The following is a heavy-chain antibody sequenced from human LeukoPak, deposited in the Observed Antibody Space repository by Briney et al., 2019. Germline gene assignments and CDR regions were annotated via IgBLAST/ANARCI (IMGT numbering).Heavy chain of an antibody. D-gene: IGHD2/OR15-2a*01. CDR1: GFTFSNYR. CDR2: ISSSSSTI. J-gene: IGHJ4*02. CDR3: ARGVSEYDY. Sequence: GGSLRLSCVASGFTFSNYRMNWVRQAPGKGLECVLYISSSSSTIYYADSVKGRFTISRDNARNSLYLQMNSLRDEDTAVYYCARGVSEYDYWGQGTLVTVSS. V-gene: IGHV3-48*02.